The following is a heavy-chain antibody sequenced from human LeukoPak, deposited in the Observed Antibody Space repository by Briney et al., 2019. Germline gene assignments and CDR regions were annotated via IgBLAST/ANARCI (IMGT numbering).Heavy chain of an antibody. D-gene: IGHD3-3*01. Sequence: SETLSLTCTVSGGSISSYYWSWIRQPPGKGLEWIGYIYYSGSTNYNPSLKSRVTISVDTSKNQFSLKLSSVTAADTAVYYCARSIADYDFWSGYYNPGGPIDYWGQGTLVTVSS. CDR2: IYYSGST. CDR1: GGSISSYY. V-gene: IGHV4-59*08. J-gene: IGHJ4*02. CDR3: ARSIADYDFWSGYYNPGGPIDY.